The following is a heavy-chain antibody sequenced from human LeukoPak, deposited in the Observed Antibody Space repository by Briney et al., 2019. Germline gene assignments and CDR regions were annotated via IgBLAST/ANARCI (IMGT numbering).Heavy chain of an antibody. V-gene: IGHV4-4*02. CDR2: IYHSGST. D-gene: IGHD4/OR15-4a*01. CDR3: ATLTTTYFDY. J-gene: IGHJ4*02. Sequence: SETLSLTCAVSGGSMSSTKWWSWVRQPPGKGLEWIGEIYHSGSTNYNPSLKSRITISVDTSKNQFSLKLSSVTAADTALYYCATLTTTYFDYWGQGTLVTVSS. CDR1: GGSMSSTKW.